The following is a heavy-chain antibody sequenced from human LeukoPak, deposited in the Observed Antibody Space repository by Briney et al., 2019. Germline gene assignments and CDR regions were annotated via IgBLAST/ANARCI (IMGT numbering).Heavy chain of an antibody. D-gene: IGHD3-10*01. CDR2: IHYSGST. CDR3: ARLTYYYGSGSYYGSGMDV. J-gene: IGHJ6*02. Sequence: PSETLSLTCTVSGGSISSYYWSWIRQPPGKGLEWIGYIHYSGSTNYNPSLKSRVTISVDTSKNQFSLKLSSVTAADTAVYYCARLTYYYGSGSYYGSGMDVWGQGTTVTVSS. CDR1: GGSISSYY. V-gene: IGHV4-59*08.